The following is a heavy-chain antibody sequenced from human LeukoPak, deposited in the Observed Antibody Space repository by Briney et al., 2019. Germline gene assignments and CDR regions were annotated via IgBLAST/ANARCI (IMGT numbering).Heavy chain of an antibody. Sequence: ASVKVSCKASGYTFTSYYMHWVRQAPGQGLEWMGIINPSGGSTSYAQKFQGRVTMTRDTSTSTVYMELSSLRSEDTAVYYCAREGSQRAGIVGVHDYWGQGTLVTVSS. CDR2: INPSGGST. J-gene: IGHJ4*02. D-gene: IGHD1-26*01. CDR1: GYTFTSYY. CDR3: AREGSQRAGIVGVHDY. V-gene: IGHV1-46*01.